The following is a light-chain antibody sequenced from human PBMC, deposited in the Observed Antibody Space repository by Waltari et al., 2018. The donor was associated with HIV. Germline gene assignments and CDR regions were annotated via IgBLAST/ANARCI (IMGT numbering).Light chain of an antibody. CDR2: GAS. CDR3: QQYDNRKT. CDR1: QSVSSN. Sequence: EIVMTQSPATLSVSPGERATLSCRASQSVSSNLAWYQLKPGQAPRLLIYGASTRATNIPARFSGSGSGTDFTLTISSLQSEDFAVYYCQQYDNRKTFGQGTKVEIK. J-gene: IGKJ1*01. V-gene: IGKV3-15*01.